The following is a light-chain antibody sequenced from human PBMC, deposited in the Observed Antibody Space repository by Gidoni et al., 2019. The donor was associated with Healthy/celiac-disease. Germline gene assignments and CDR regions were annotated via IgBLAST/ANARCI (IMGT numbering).Light chain of an antibody. Sequence: IPVTQSPSSLSASVGDRVTITCQASQDISNYLNWYQQKPGKAPKLLIYDASNLETGVPSRFSGSGSGTDFTFTISSLQPEDIATYYCQQYDNLPTFGGXTKVEIK. V-gene: IGKV1-33*01. CDR3: QQYDNLPT. CDR1: QDISNY. J-gene: IGKJ4*01. CDR2: DAS.